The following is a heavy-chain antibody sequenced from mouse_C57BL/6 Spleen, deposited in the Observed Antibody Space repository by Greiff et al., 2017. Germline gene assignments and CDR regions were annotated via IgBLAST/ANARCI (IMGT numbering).Heavy chain of an antibody. CDR1: GYTFTDYY. D-gene: IGHD2-4*01. V-gene: IGHV1-26*01. CDR3: GIYYEYDGDGFAY. CDR2: INPNNGGT. Sequence: VQLQQSGPELVKPGASVKISCKASGYTFTDYYMNWVKQSHGKSLEWIGDINPNNGGTSYNQKFKGKATLTVDKSSSTAYMELRSLTSEDSAVYYCGIYYEYDGDGFAYWGQGTLVTVSA. J-gene: IGHJ3*01.